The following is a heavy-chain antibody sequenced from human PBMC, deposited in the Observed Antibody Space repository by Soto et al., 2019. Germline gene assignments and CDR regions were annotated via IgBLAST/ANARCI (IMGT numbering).Heavy chain of an antibody. CDR1: GYTLNTYG. V-gene: IGHV1-18*01. CDR3: ARGTYFDY. CDR2: ISANNDHT. Sequence: QVQLVQSGAEVKKPGASVKVSCKASGYTLNTYGITWVRQAPGQGLEWMGWISANNDHTNYPQKLQGRATMTTDTPTSTAYMELRSLTSDDPAVYYCARGTYFDYWGQRTLVTVSS. J-gene: IGHJ4*02.